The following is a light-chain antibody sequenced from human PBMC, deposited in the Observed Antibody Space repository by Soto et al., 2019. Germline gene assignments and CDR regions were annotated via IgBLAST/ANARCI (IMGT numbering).Light chain of an antibody. CDR2: GAS. CDR1: QSVSGNY. V-gene: IGKV3-20*01. Sequence: EIVLTQSPGTLSLSPGERATLSCMASQSVSGNYLAWYQQKPGQTPRFLIYGASSRATGIPDRFSGSGSGTDFTLTISRLEPEDFAVYYCQQYGRPPRTFGQGTKVEMK. CDR3: QQYGRPPRT. J-gene: IGKJ1*01.